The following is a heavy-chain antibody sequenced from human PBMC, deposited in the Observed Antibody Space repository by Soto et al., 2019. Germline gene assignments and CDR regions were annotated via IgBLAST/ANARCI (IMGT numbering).Heavy chain of an antibody. V-gene: IGHV1-18*01. Sequence: ASVTVSCTASGYTFTSYGISRVLQAPGQGLEWMGWISAYNGNTNYAQKLQGRVTMTTDTSTSTAYMELRSLRSDDTAVYYCARDDRRVSPGTTIFVVVIMRAFEIWGQGKMDT. D-gene: IGHD3-3*01. CDR2: ISAYNGNT. J-gene: IGHJ3*02. CDR3: ARDDRRVSPGTTIFVVVIMRAFEI. CDR1: GYTFTSYG.